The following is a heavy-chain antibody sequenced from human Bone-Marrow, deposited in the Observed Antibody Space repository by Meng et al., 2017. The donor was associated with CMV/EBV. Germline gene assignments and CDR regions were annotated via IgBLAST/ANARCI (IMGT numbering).Heavy chain of an antibody. V-gene: IGHV3-64*02. CDR3: ARDLNYDFWSGYYPLYYYYGMDV. D-gene: IGHD3-3*01. J-gene: IGHJ6*02. CDR2: ISTNGGKT. Sequence: GGSLRLSCAASGFTFSNYAMHWVRQAPGKGLEYVSAISTNGGKTYYADSVKGRFTISRDNSKNTLYLQMGSLRAEDTAVYYCARDLNYDFWSGYYPLYYYYGMDVWAQGTTATVPS. CDR1: GFTFSNYA.